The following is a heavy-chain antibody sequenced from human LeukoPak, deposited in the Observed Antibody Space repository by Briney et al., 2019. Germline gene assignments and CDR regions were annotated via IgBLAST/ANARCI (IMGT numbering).Heavy chain of an antibody. CDR2: IYYSGRT. V-gene: IGHV4-39*07. CDR3: TRDRAHGTQDY. D-gene: IGHD1-26*01. Sequence: SETLSLTCTVSGGSFTDYFWGWIRQPPGKGLEWTGSIYYSGRTFYNPSLKNRVSISLDTSKGQFSLNLDSVTAADTVVYFCTRDRAHGTQDYWGQGTLVTVS. J-gene: IGHJ4*02. CDR1: GGSFTDYF.